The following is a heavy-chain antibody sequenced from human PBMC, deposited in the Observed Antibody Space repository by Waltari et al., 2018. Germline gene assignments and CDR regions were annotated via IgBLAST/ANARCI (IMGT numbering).Heavy chain of an antibody. V-gene: IGHV1-69*01. D-gene: IGHD6-13*01. CDR2: SIPIVGTA. CDR3: AIPSGRSAAGTGAFDY. CDR1: GGTFSSYA. Sequence: QVQLVQSGAEVKKPGSSVKVSCKASGGTFSSYAISWVRQAPGQGLEWMGGSIPIVGTANYAQKVQGRVTITADESTSTAYMELSSLRSEDTAVYYCAIPSGRSAAGTGAFDYWGQGTLVTVSS. J-gene: IGHJ4*02.